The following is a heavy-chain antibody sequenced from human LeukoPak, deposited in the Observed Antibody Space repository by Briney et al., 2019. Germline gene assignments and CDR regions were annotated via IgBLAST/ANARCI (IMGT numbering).Heavy chain of an antibody. D-gene: IGHD2/OR15-2a*01. CDR1: GFIFSTYT. CDR3: ARKNYFDY. CDR2: VSGTSGYM. J-gene: IGHJ4*02. V-gene: IGHV3-21*01. Sequence: GGSLRLSCAASGFIFSTYTMSWVRQGPGKGLEWVSSVSGTSGYMYYADSVKGRFTISRDNSKNSLYLQMNSLRAEDTAVYYCARKNYFDYWGQGTLVTVSS.